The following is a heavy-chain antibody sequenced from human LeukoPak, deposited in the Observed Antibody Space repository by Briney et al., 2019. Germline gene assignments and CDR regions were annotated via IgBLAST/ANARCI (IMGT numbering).Heavy chain of an antibody. CDR3: ARDWGTYYYGMDV. CDR1: GFTFSTYW. CDR2: IKQDGSEK. V-gene: IGHV3-7*01. D-gene: IGHD3-16*01. J-gene: IGHJ6*02. Sequence: GGSLRLSCEASGFTFSTYWMSWVRQAPGKGLEWVANIKQDGSEKYYVDSVKGRFTISRDNAKNSPYLQMNSLRAEDTALYYCARDWGTYYYGMDVWGQGTTVTVSS.